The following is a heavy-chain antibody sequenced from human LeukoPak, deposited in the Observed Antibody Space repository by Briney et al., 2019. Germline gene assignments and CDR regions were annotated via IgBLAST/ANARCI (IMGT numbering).Heavy chain of an antibody. Sequence: ASVKVSCKVSGYTLTELSAHWVRQAPGKGLEWMGGFDPEDGERIYAQKFQDRVTMTEDTSTDTAYMELRSLRSEDTAMYYCATALRLEALDLWGHGTMVTVSS. J-gene: IGHJ3*01. CDR3: ATALRLEALDL. V-gene: IGHV1-24*01. CDR1: GYTLTELS. D-gene: IGHD3-16*01. CDR2: FDPEDGER.